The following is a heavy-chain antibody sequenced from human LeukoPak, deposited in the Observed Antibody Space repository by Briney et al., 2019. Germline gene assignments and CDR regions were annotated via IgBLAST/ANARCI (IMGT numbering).Heavy chain of an antibody. D-gene: IGHD3-10*01. CDR1: GFTFSAYA. CDR2: IKRDGSDK. V-gene: IGHV3-7*03. CDR3: ARESGSMVRGVIVDYYGMDV. Sequence: GGSLRLSCAASGFTFSAYAMSWVRQAPGKGLEWVANIKRDGSDKYYVDSVKGRFTISRDNAKNSLYLQMNSLRSEDTAVYYCARESGSMVRGVIVDYYGMDVWGKGTTVTVSS. J-gene: IGHJ6*04.